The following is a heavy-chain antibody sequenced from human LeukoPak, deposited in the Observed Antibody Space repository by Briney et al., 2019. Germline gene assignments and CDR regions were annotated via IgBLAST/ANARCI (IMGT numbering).Heavy chain of an antibody. V-gene: IGHV5-51*01. CDR3: ARHRTLDGYNYEGFGY. CDR2: IYPGDSDT. J-gene: IGHJ4*02. Sequence: GESLKISCKGSGYSFTTYWIGWVRQMPGKGLEWMGIIYPGDSDTRYSPSFQGQVTISADKSISTAYLQWSSLKASDTAMYYCARHRTLDGYNYEGFGYWGQGTLVTVSS. CDR1: GYSFTTYW. D-gene: IGHD5-24*01.